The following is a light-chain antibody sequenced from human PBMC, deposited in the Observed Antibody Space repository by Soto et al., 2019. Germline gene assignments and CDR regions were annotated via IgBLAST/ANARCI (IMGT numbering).Light chain of an antibody. CDR3: SSYTARSTLV. J-gene: IGLJ3*02. Sequence: QSALTQPPSASGSPGQSVAISCTGTSSDVGGYNYVSWYQQHPGKAPKLMIYEVNKRPSGVPDRFSGSKSGNTASLTVSGLQAEDEADYYCSSYTARSTLVFGGGTQLTVL. CDR1: SSDVGGYNY. CDR2: EVN. V-gene: IGLV2-8*01.